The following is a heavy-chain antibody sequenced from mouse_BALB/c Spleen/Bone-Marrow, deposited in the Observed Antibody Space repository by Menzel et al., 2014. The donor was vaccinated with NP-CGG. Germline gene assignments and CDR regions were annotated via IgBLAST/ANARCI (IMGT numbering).Heavy chain of an antibody. J-gene: IGHJ1*01. D-gene: IGHD2-13*01. CDR2: IYPGGGDT. V-gene: IGHV1-80*01. CDR1: GYAFSSYW. CDR3: ARWGGDYHWYLDV. Sequence: QVQLQQPGAELVRPGSSVKISCKASGYAFSSYWMNWVKQRPGRGLEWIGQIYPGGGDTDYYGKFKGKATLTADNSSSTAHMQLSSLTSEDSAVYFCARWGGDYHWYLDVWGAGTTVTVSS.